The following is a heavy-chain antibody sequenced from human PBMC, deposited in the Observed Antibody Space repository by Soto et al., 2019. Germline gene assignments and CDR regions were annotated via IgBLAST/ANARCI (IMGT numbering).Heavy chain of an antibody. CDR1: GFTFSSYG. CDR2: IWYDGSNK. J-gene: IGHJ4*02. V-gene: IGHV3-33*01. D-gene: IGHD4-17*01. Sequence: PGGSLRLSCAASGFTFSSYGMHWVRQAPGKGLEWVAVIWYDGSNKYYADSVKGRFTISRDNSKNTLYLQMNSLRAEDTAVYYCARDPPYGDYAEFDYWGQGTLVTVSS. CDR3: ARDPPYGDYAEFDY.